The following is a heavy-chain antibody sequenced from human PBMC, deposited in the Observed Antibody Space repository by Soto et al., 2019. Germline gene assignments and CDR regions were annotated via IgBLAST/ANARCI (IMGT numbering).Heavy chain of an antibody. D-gene: IGHD1-26*01. Sequence: PSETLSLTCTVSGGSVSSGSYYWSWIRQPPGKGLEWIGYIYYSGSTNYNPSLKSRVTISVDTSKNQFSLKLSSVTAADTAVYYCARARNIVGATDLDYWGQGTLVTVSS. CDR1: GGSVSSGSYY. J-gene: IGHJ4*02. V-gene: IGHV4-61*01. CDR3: ARARNIVGATDLDY. CDR2: IYYSGST.